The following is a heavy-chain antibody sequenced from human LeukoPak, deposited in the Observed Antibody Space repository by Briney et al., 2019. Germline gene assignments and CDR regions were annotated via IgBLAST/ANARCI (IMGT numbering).Heavy chain of an antibody. J-gene: IGHJ4*02. CDR3: ARGAWYYDILTGYYNY. CDR1: GYTFTGYY. Sequence: GASVKVSCKASGYTFTGYYMHWVRQAPGQGLGWMGWINPNGGGTNYAQKFQGRVTMTRDTSISTAYMELSRLRSDDTAVYYCARGAWYYDILTGYYNYWGQGTLVTVSS. D-gene: IGHD3-9*01. CDR2: INPNGGGT. V-gene: IGHV1-2*02.